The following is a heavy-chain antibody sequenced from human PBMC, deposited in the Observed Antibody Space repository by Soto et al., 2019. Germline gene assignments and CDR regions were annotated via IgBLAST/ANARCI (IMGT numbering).Heavy chain of an antibody. J-gene: IGHJ4*02. CDR1: GYTFTNYA. CDR2: INGGNGYT. Sequence: ASVKVSFKASGYTFTNYAMHWLRQAPGQRLEWMGWINGGNGYTEYSQKFQGRVTITRDTSASTAYMELSSLRSEDTAVYYCARDESLRSGYYLDWGQGTLVTVSS. V-gene: IGHV1-3*01. CDR3: ARDESLRSGYYLD. D-gene: IGHD3-22*01.